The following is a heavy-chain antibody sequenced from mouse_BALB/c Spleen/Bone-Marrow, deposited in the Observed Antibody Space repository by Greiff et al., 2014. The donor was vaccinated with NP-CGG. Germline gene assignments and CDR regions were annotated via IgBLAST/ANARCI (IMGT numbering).Heavy chain of an antibody. CDR2: IDPSDSET. D-gene: IGHD1-2*01. J-gene: IGHJ3*01. CDR3: ARKRSKLGFGFAY. Sequence: VQLQQSGAELVRPGASVKLSCKASGYTFTSYWMKWVKQRPGQGLEWIGMIDPSDSETYYNQMFKDKATLTVDKSSSTAYMQLNRLTSEDAAVYYCARKRSKLGFGFAYWGQGTLLTVSA. CDR1: GYTFTSYW. V-gene: IGHV1-61*01.